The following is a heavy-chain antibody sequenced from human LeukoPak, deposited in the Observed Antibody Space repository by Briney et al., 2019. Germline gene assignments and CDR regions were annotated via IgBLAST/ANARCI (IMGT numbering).Heavy chain of an antibody. Sequence: TGGSLRLSCAASGFTFSSYAMSWVRQAPGMGLEWVSAISGSGGSTYYADSVKGRFTISRDNSKNTLYLQMNSLRAEDTAVYYCAKGSRYCSSTSCYQRFDYWGQGTLVTVSS. V-gene: IGHV3-23*01. CDR3: AKGSRYCSSTSCYQRFDY. J-gene: IGHJ4*02. D-gene: IGHD2-2*01. CDR1: GFTFSSYA. CDR2: ISGSGGST.